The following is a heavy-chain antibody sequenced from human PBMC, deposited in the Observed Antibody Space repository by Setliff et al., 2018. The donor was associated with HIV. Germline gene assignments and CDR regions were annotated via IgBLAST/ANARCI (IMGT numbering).Heavy chain of an antibody. CDR2: INHSGST. Sequence: SETLSLTCTVSGGSINSGCYWSWIRQPPGKGLEWIGEINHSGSTNYKPSLKSRVTISVDMSKNQVSLKVSSVTAADTAVYYCARGHGVYSGSYLAVYFDYWGQGTLVTVSS. V-gene: IGHV4-34*01. CDR1: GGSINSGCY. J-gene: IGHJ4*02. D-gene: IGHD1-26*01. CDR3: ARGHGVYSGSYLAVYFDY.